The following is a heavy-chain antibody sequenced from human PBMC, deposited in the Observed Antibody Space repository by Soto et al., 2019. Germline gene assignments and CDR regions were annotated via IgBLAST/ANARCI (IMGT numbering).Heavy chain of an antibody. J-gene: IGHJ4*02. D-gene: IGHD6-19*01. CDR1: GFTFSSYS. CDR2: ISSSSSYI. CDR3: ARVQDLAYSSGWYLSG. V-gene: IGHV3-21*01. Sequence: PGGSLRLSCAASGFTFSSYSMNWVRQAPGKGLEWVSSISSSSSYIYYADSVKGRFTISRDNAKNSLYLQMNSLRAEDTAVYYCARVQDLAYSSGWYLSGWGQGTLVTVSS.